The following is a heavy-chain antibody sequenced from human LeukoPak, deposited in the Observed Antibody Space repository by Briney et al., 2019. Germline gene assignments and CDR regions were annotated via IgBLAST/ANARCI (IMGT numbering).Heavy chain of an antibody. CDR3: ARDEYSSPFDY. J-gene: IGHJ4*02. CDR2: INSDGSST. CDR1: GFTFSSYW. D-gene: IGHD6-6*01. Sequence: AGGSLRLSCAASGFTFSSYWMHWVRQAPGKGLVWVSRINSDGSSTSYADSVKGRFTISRDNAENTLYLQMNSLRAEDTAVYYCARDEYSSPFDYWGQGTLVTVSS. V-gene: IGHV3-74*01.